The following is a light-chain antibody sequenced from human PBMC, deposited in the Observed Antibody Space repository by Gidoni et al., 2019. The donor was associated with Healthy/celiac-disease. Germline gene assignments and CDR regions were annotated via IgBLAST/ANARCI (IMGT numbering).Light chain of an antibody. Sequence: DIQMTQSPSSLSASVGDRVTITCRASQSISSYLNWYQQKPGKAPKLLLYAASSLQSGVPSRFSGSRSGTDLTLTISSLQPEDFATYYCQQSYSTPPWTFGQGTKVEIK. CDR1: QSISSY. CDR3: QQSYSTPPWT. J-gene: IGKJ1*01. CDR2: AAS. V-gene: IGKV1-39*01.